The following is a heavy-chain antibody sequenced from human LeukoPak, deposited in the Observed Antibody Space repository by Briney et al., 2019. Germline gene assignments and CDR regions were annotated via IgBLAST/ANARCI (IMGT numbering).Heavy chain of an antibody. V-gene: IGHV3-30*04. CDR1: GFTFSNYP. J-gene: IGHJ4*02. CDR3: AKVGDSFDY. CDR2: ISYDGSNK. Sequence: PGRSLRVSCEAPGFTFSNYPMHWARQAPGKGLEWVAVISYDGSNKYYADSVKGRFTISRDNSKYTLYLQINSLRAEDTAVYYCAKVGDSFDYWGQGTLVTVSS. D-gene: IGHD3-16*01.